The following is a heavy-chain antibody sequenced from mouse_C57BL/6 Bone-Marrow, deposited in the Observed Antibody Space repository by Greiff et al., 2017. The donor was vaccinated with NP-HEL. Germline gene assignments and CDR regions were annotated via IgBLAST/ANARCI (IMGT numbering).Heavy chain of an antibody. V-gene: IGHV1-69*01. CDR2: IDPSDSYT. D-gene: IGHD2-12*01. CDR3: ARGGLYRL. Sequence: PGQGLEWIGEIDPSDSYTNYNQKFKGKSTLTVDKSSSTAYMQLSSLTSEDSAVYYCARGGLYRLWGQGTTLTVSS. J-gene: IGHJ2*01.